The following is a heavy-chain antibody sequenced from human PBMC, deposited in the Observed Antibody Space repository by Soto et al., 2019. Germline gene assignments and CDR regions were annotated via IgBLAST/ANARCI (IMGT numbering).Heavy chain of an antibody. Sequence: LSLTCTVSGGSISSGDYYWSWIRQPPGKGLEWIGYIYYSGSTYYNPSLKSRVTISVDTSKNQFSLKLSSVTAADTAVYYCARGAWVDTVYDYYFDYWGQGTLVTVSS. CDR2: IYYSGST. CDR3: ARGAWVDTVYDYYFDY. J-gene: IGHJ4*02. CDR1: GGSISSGDYY. V-gene: IGHV4-30-4*01. D-gene: IGHD5-18*01.